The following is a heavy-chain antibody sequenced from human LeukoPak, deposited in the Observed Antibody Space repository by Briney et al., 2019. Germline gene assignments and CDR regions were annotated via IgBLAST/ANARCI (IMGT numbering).Heavy chain of an antibody. D-gene: IGHD6-19*01. V-gene: IGHV3-7*03. J-gene: IGHJ4*02. CDR1: GFTFSGYW. CDR2: IKQDGSEK. Sequence: GGSLRLSCAASGFTFSGYWMSWVRQAPGKGLEWVANIKQDGSEKYYVDSVKGRFTISRDNAKNSLYLQMNSLRAEDTAVYYCARSGSSGWYIARWGQGTLVTVSS. CDR3: ARSGSSGWYIAR.